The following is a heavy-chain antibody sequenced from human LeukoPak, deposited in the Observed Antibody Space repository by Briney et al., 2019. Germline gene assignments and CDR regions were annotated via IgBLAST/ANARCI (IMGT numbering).Heavy chain of an antibody. CDR3: ARWSGSHD. V-gene: IGHV3-49*03. J-gene: IGHJ4*02. CDR1: GFTFADYA. CDR2: IRAKISGETT. Sequence: GGSLRLSCSASGFTFADYALIWFRQAPGKGLESVALIRAKISGETTDYAASVKGRYIISRDNSKSIVYLQMNSLQTDDTGVYYCARWSGSHDWGQGIRVTVSS. D-gene: IGHD3-3*01.